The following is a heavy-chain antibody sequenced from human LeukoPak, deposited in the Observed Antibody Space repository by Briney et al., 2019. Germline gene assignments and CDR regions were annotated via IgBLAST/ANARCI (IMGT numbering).Heavy chain of an antibody. CDR3: ARDAPYNWNDADYMDV. Sequence: SETLSLTCTVSGGSISSYYWSWIRQPPGKGLEWIGYIYYGGSTNYNPSLKSRVTISVDTSKNQFSLKLSSVSSADTAVYYCARDAPYNWNDADYMDVWGKGTTVTVSS. D-gene: IGHD1-1*01. J-gene: IGHJ6*03. CDR2: IYYGGST. CDR1: GGSISSYY. V-gene: IGHV4-59*01.